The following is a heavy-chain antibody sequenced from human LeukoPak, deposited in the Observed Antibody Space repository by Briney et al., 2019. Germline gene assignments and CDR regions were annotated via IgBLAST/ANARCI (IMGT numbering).Heavy chain of an antibody. CDR1: GFTLSGSA. CDR2: IRTKASNYAT. CDR3: VRRFSGSYYYGH. V-gene: IGHV3-73*01. D-gene: IGHD1-26*01. Sequence: GGSLRLSCAASGFTLSGSAMQWARQAPGKGLEWVGRIRTKASNYATAYGAAVQGRFLISREDSKNMAFLQMNGLKTEDTVVYYCVRRFSGSYYYGHWGQGTLVTVSS. J-gene: IGHJ4*02.